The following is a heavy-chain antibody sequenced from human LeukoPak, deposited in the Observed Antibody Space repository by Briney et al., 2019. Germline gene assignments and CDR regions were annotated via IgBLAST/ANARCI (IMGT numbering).Heavy chain of an antibody. CDR3: ATTGDYYYDSSGYYIEAFDI. CDR2: IYYSGST. J-gene: IGHJ3*02. Sequence: SETLSLTCTVSGGSISSSSYYWGWIRQPPGKGLEWIGSIYYSGSTYYNPSLKSRVTKSVDTSKNQFSLKLSSVTAADTAVYYCATTGDYYYDSSGYYIEAFDIWGQGTMVTVSS. CDR1: GGSISSSSYY. D-gene: IGHD3-22*01. V-gene: IGHV4-39*01.